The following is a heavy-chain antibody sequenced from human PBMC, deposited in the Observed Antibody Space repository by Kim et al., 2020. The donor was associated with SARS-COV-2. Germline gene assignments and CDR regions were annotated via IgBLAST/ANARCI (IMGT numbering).Heavy chain of an antibody. D-gene: IGHD3-16*02. CDR2: ILIYNGQA. V-gene: IGHV1-18*01. J-gene: IGHJ5*02. CDR3: ARAPVGVIARWSDP. CDR1: GYIFNDYA. Sequence: ASVKVSCTASGYIFNDYAITWVRQAPGQGLEWVGWILIYNGQATSAQKFQDRVTMTRDRSSNTAYLEVRNLRSDDTATYYCARAPVGVIARWSDPWGQGTLVSVSS.